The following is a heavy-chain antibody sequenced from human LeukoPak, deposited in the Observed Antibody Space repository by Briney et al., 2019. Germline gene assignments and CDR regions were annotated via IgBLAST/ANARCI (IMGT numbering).Heavy chain of an antibody. CDR3: ARDFSRSFDY. CDR1: GFTFSSSG. V-gene: IGHV3-30*03. Sequence: GGSLRLSCAASGFTFSSSGMHWVRQAPGKGLEWVAVISYDGSNKYYADSVKGRFTISRDNSKNTLYLQMNSLRAEDTAVYYCARDFSRSFDYWGQGTLVTVSS. J-gene: IGHJ4*02. D-gene: IGHD2-2*01. CDR2: ISYDGSNK.